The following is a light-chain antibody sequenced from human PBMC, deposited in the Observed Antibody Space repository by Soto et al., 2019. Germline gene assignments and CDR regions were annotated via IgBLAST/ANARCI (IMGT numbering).Light chain of an antibody. CDR3: MQALQFPWT. CDR1: QSLLHTNGYTY. V-gene: IGKV2-28*01. J-gene: IGKJ2*02. Sequence: DIVMTQSPLSLPVTPGEPASISCRSGQSLLHTNGYTYLDWYLQKPGQSPQLLIYLGSTRASGVPDRFSGSGSGTDCTLKISRVEAEYVGVYYCMQALQFPWTFGQGTKLEIK. CDR2: LGS.